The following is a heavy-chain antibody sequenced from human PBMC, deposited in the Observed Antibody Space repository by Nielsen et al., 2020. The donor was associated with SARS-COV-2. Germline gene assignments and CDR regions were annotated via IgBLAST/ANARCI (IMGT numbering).Heavy chain of an antibody. J-gene: IGHJ1*01. D-gene: IGHD2-15*01. V-gene: IGHV3-11*03. CDR1: GFTFSDSF. Sequence: GESLKISCTASGFTFSDSFLSWIRQAPGKGLEWVSYISGSGSYTNSADSLKGRFTISRDNAKNSLYLQMDSLRADDTAFYYCARSGHCNGGICYFTEYFQDWGQGTLVTVSS. CDR3: ARSGHCNGGICYFTEYFQD. CDR2: ISGSGSYT.